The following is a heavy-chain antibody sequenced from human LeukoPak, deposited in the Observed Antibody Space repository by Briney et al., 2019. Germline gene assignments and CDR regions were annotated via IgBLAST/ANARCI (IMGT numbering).Heavy chain of an antibody. J-gene: IGHJ4*02. CDR2: IWYDGINK. D-gene: IGHD2/OR15-2a*01. V-gene: IGHV3-33*01. Sequence: GGSLRLSCAASGFTFSSYGMHWVRQAPGKGLEWVAVIWYDGINKYYPDSVKGRFTISRDNSKNTVYLQMNNLRAEDTAVYYCVSFYEAYWGRGTLVTVSS. CDR3: VSFYEAY. CDR1: GFTFSSYG.